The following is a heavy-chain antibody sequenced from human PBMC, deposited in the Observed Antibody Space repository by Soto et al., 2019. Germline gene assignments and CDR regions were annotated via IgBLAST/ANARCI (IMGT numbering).Heavy chain of an antibody. CDR3: ASRRDYHEDY. V-gene: IGHV4-59*08. Sequence: QVQLQESGPGLVKPSETLSLTCAVSGGSVSDDYWSWIRRPPGKGLEWIGYIYYTGRTNYSPSLKSRVSMSLDTSKNQFSLNLTSVTAADTAVYYCASRRDYHEDYWGRGALVTVSS. CDR2: IYYTGRT. D-gene: IGHD3-10*01. CDR1: GGSVSDDY. J-gene: IGHJ4*02.